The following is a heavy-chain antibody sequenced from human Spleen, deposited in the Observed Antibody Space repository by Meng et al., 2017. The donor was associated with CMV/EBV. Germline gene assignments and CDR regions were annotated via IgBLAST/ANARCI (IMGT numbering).Heavy chain of an antibody. CDR2: INHSGRT. CDR1: GGSFSGYY. D-gene: IGHD4-11*01. Sequence: SETLSLTCVVYGGSFSGYYWSWIRQPPGKGLEWIGEINHSGRTNYNPSLKSRVTISLDTSKNQFSLKLSPVTAADTAVYYCARAHDYSNPFDYWGQGTLVTVSS. J-gene: IGHJ4*02. CDR3: ARAHDYSNPFDY. V-gene: IGHV4-34*01.